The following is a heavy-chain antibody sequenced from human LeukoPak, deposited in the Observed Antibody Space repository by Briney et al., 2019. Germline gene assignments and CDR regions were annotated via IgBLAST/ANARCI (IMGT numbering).Heavy chain of an antibody. CDR2: IYYSGST. D-gene: IGHD6-13*01. CDR1: GGSISSYY. Sequence: SETLSLTCTVSGGSISSYYWSWIRQPPGKGLEWIGCIYYSGSTNYNPSLKSRVTISVDTSKNQFSLKLSSVTAADTAVYYCARDLAAAGYYFDYWGQGTLVTVSS. V-gene: IGHV4-59*01. CDR3: ARDLAAAGYYFDY. J-gene: IGHJ4*02.